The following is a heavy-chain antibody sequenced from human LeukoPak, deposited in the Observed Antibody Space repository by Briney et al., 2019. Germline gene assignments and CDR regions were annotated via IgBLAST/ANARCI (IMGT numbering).Heavy chain of an antibody. Sequence: PSETLSLTCAVYGGSFSGYYWSWIRQPPGKGLEWIGSIYYSGSTYYNPSLKSRVTISVDTSKNQFSLKLSSVTAADTAVYYCARLVTLTTVIFDYWGQGTLVTVSS. V-gene: IGHV4-34*01. CDR2: IYYSGST. J-gene: IGHJ4*02. CDR3: ARLVTLTTVIFDY. D-gene: IGHD4-17*01. CDR1: GGSFSGYY.